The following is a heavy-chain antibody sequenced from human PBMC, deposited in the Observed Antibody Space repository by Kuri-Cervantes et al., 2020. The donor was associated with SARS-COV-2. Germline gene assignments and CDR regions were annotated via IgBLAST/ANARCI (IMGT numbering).Heavy chain of an antibody. J-gene: IGHJ3*02. D-gene: IGHD4-17*01. CDR2: ISSSGSTI. CDR3: ARARFDAFDI. V-gene: IGHV3-48*03. Sequence: GESLKISCAASGFTLSSYEMNWVRQAPGKGLEWVSYISSSGSTIYYADSVKGRFTISRDNAKNSLYLQMNSLRAEDTAVYYCARARFDAFDIWGQGTMITVSS. CDR1: GFTLSSYE.